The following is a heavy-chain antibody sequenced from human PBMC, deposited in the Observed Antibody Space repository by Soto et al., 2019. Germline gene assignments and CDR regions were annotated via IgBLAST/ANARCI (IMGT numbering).Heavy chain of an antibody. D-gene: IGHD3-22*01. CDR3: ATGDYYDSRAPSDY. CDR1: GYTFTGYY. Sequence: GASVKVSCKASGYTFTGYYMHWVRQAPGKGLEWMGGFDPEDGETIYAQKFQGRVTMTEDTSTDTAYMELSSLRSEDTAVYYCATGDYYDSRAPSDYWGQGTLVTVSS. J-gene: IGHJ4*02. V-gene: IGHV1-24*01. CDR2: FDPEDGET.